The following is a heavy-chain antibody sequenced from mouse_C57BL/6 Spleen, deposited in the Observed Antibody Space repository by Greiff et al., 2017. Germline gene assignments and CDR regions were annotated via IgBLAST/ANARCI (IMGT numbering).Heavy chain of an antibody. CDR3: VRSYYGTDYAMDY. Sequence: EVMLVESGGGLVQPKGSLKLSCAASGFSFNTYAMNWVRQAPGKGLEWVARIRSKSNNYATYYADSVKDRFTISRDDSESMLYLQMNNLKTEDTAMYYCVRSYYGTDYAMDYWGQGTSVTVSS. CDR2: IRSKSNNYAT. V-gene: IGHV10-1*01. CDR1: GFSFNTYA. J-gene: IGHJ4*01. D-gene: IGHD1-1*01.